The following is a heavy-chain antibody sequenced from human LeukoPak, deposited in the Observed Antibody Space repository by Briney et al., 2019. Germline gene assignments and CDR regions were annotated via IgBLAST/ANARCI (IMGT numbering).Heavy chain of an antibody. CDR2: IHYTGTT. CDR3: ARGYSSSWYNWFDP. J-gene: IGHJ5*02. V-gene: IGHV4-59*11. Sequence: KTSETLSLTCIVSGGSINSHYWSWIRQPPGKGLEWIGDIHYTGTTKYNPSVKSRVTISVDTSKNQFSLKLSSVTAADTAVYYCARGYSSSWYNWFDPWGQGTLVTVSS. CDR1: GGSINSHY. D-gene: IGHD6-13*01.